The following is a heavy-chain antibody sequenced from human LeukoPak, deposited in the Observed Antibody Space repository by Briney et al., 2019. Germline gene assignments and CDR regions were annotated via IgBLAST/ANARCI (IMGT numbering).Heavy chain of an antibody. V-gene: IGHV4-30-2*01. CDR1: GGSISSGGYY. Sequence: SQTLSLTCTVSGGSISSGGYYWSWIRQPPGKGLEWIGYIYHSGSTYYNPSLKSRVTISVDRSKNQFSLKLSSVTAADTAVYYCARAAYLEWSPFIDYWGQGTLVTVSS. J-gene: IGHJ4*02. CDR3: ARAAYLEWSPFIDY. CDR2: IYHSGST. D-gene: IGHD3-3*01.